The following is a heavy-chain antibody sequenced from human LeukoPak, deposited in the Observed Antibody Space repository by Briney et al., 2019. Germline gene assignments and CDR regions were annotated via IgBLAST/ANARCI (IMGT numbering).Heavy chain of an antibody. V-gene: IGHV3-9*01. D-gene: IGHD5-18*01. Sequence: GGSLRLSCAASGFTFDDYAIHWVRQVPGKGLEWVSGISWNSGTIGYEVSVKGRFTISRDNAKNSLYLQMNSLRAEDTALYYCAKERIVGGYRYGPFDHWGQGTLVTVSS. CDR2: ISWNSGTI. CDR3: AKERIVGGYRYGPFDH. J-gene: IGHJ4*02. CDR1: GFTFDDYA.